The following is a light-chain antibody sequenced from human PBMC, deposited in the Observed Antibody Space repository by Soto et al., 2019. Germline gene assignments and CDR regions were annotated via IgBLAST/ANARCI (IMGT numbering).Light chain of an antibody. J-gene: IGKJ4*01. CDR3: QQYRSSLT. V-gene: IGKV3-20*01. CDR2: GAS. Sequence: EIVLTQSPGTLSLSPGERATLSCRASQSVSSSYLAWYQQHPGQAPRLLIYGASYRATGIPDRFSGSGSGTDFTLTISRLEPEDFAVYYCQQYRSSLTFGGGTKVEIK. CDR1: QSVSSSY.